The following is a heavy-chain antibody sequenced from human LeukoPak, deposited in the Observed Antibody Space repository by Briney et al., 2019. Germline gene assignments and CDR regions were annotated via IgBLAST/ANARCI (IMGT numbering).Heavy chain of an antibody. CDR3: AKYIAAAGRDAFDI. V-gene: IGHV4-4*07. CDR2: IYTSGST. CDR1: GGSISSYY. J-gene: IGHJ3*02. Sequence: SETLSLTCTVSGGSISSYYWSWIRQPAGKGLEWIGRIYTSGSTNYNPSLKSRVTISVDTSKNQFSLKLCSVTAADTAVYYCAKYIAAAGRDAFDIWGQGTMVTVSS. D-gene: IGHD6-13*01.